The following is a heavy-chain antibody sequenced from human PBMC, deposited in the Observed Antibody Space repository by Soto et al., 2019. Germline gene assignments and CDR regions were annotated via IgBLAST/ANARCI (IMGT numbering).Heavy chain of an antibody. CDR1: GFTFSSYG. D-gene: IGHD2-21*01. CDR2: IWYDGNNK. Sequence: RGSLRLSXAASGFTFSSYGMHWVRQAPGKGLEWVAVIWYDGNNKYYADSVKGRFTISRDNSKNTLYVQMTSLRAEDTAIYYCARGLHSLFDYWGRGTLVTVSS. J-gene: IGHJ4*02. CDR3: ARGLHSLFDY. V-gene: IGHV3-33*01.